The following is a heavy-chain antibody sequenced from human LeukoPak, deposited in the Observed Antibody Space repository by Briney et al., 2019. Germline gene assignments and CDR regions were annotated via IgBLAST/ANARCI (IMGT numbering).Heavy chain of an antibody. V-gene: IGHV1-18*01. D-gene: IGHD6-19*01. CDR2: ISAYNGNT. CDR1: GYTFTSYG. J-gene: IGHJ4*02. Sequence: ASVKVSCKASGYTFTSYGISWVRQAPGQGLEWMGWISAYNGNTNYAQKLQGRVTVTTDTSTSTAYMELRSLRSDDTAVYYCAREGRYSSGWYLGYYFDYWAREPWSPSPQ. CDR3: AREGRYSSGWYLGYYFDY.